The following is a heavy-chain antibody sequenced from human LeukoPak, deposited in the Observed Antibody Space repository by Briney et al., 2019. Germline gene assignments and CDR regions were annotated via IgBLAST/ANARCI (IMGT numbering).Heavy chain of an antibody. CDR2: INPNSGGT. V-gene: IGHV1-2*06. J-gene: IGHJ6*04. CDR1: GYTFTGYY. CDR3: ARDVDDFWSGYYMDV. D-gene: IGHD3-3*01. Sequence: ASVKVSCKASGYTFTGYYMHWVRQAPGQGLEWMGRINPNSGGTNYAQKFQGRVTMTRDTSISTAYMELSRLRSDDTAVYYCARDVDDFWSGYYMDVWGKGTTVTVSS.